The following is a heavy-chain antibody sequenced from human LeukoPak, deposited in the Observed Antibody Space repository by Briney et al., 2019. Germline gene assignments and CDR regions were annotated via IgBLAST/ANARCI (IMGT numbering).Heavy chain of an antibody. D-gene: IGHD5-24*01. CDR1: GYTFAGYY. CDR2: ISPNTGDT. Sequence: GASVKVSCKASGYTFAGYYIHWVRQAPGQGLEWMGWISPNTGDTNYAQTFQGRVTMTRDTSISTAYTELNRLRSDDTAVYYCARARFREMATLWGQGTLVTVSS. J-gene: IGHJ1*01. V-gene: IGHV1-2*02. CDR3: ARARFREMATL.